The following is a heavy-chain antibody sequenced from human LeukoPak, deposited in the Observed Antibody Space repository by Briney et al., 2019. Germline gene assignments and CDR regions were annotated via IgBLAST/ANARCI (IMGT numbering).Heavy chain of an antibody. CDR2: INHSGST. V-gene: IGHV4-34*01. D-gene: IGHD6-13*01. Sequence: SETLSLTCAVYGGSFSGYYWSWIRQPPGKGLEWIGEINHSGSTNYNPSLKSRVTISVDTSKNQFSLKLSSVTAADTAVYYCAXXEXAAAGIQEYNWFDPWGQGTLVTVSS. CDR1: GGSFSGYY. J-gene: IGHJ5*02. CDR3: AXXEXAAAGIQEYNWFDP.